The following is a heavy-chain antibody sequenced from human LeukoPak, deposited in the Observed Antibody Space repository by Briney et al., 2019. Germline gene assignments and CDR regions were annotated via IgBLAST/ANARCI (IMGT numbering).Heavy chain of an antibody. CDR2: ISSSSSYI. J-gene: IGHJ4*02. CDR1: GFTFSSYS. CDR3: VRGLQEWDLRRDY. D-gene: IGHD1-26*01. Sequence: GGSLRLSCAASGFTFSSYSMNWVRQAPGKGLEWVSSISSSSSYIYYADSVKGRFTISRDNAKNTLFLYMNSLRVEDTAVYYCVRGLQEWDLRRDYWGQGTLVTVSS. V-gene: IGHV3-21*01.